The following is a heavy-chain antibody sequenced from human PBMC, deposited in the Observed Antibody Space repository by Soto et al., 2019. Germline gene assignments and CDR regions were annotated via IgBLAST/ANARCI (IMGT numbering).Heavy chain of an antibody. Sequence: GGSLRLSCAPSGFTFINYWMSWVRQAPGQGLEWVASIKQDGSVKKYVDSVKGRFTISRDNAEKSLHLQMNSLRAEDTAVYYCAKLRGDYTVYDHWGQGARVTVSS. V-gene: IGHV3-7*03. CDR2: IKQDGSVK. J-gene: IGHJ4*02. CDR3: AKLRGDYTVYDH. CDR1: GFTFINYW. D-gene: IGHD4-17*01.